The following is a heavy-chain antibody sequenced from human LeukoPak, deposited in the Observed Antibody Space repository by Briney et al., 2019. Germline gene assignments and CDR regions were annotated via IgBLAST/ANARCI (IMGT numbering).Heavy chain of an antibody. CDR2: INPNSGGT. Sequence: GASVKVSCKASGYTFTGYYMHWVRQAPGQGLEWMGWINPNSGGTNYAQKFQGRVTMTRDTSISTAYMELSRLRSDDTAVYYCARTRRDSSGYLVYWGQGTLVTVSS. CDR3: ARTRRDSSGYLVY. J-gene: IGHJ4*02. CDR1: GYTFTGYY. V-gene: IGHV1-2*02. D-gene: IGHD3-22*01.